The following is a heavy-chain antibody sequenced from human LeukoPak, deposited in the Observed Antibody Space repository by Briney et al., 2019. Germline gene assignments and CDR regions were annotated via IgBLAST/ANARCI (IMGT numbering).Heavy chain of an antibody. CDR1: GFTFSSYS. V-gene: IGHV3-21*01. CDR3: ARVDDILTGYVGGYFDY. D-gene: IGHD3-9*01. Sequence: GVLRLSCAASGFTFSSYSMNWVRQAPGKGLEWVSSISSSSSYIYYADSVKGRFTISRDNAKNSLYLQMNSLRAEDTAVYYCARVDDILTGYVGGYFDYWGQGTLVTVSS. J-gene: IGHJ4*02. CDR2: ISSSSSYI.